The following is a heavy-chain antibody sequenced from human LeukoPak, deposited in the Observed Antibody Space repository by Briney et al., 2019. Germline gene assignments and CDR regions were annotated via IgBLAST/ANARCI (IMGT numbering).Heavy chain of an antibody. V-gene: IGHV3-30*18. D-gene: IGHD5-12*01. J-gene: IGHJ4*02. CDR1: GFTFSSYG. Sequence: GGSLRLSCAASGFTFSSYGMHWVRQAPGKGLEWVAVISYDGSNKYYADSVKGRFTISRDNSKNTLYLQMNSLRAEDTAVYYCAKDPAAVRYSGYDSYYFDYWGQGTLVTVSS. CDR2: ISYDGSNK. CDR3: AKDPAAVRYSGYDSYYFDY.